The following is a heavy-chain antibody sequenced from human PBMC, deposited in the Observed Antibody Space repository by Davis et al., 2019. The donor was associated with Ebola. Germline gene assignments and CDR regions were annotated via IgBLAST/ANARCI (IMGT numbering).Heavy chain of an antibody. Sequence: AASVKVSCKASGYTFTSYAMHWVRQAPGQRLEWMGWISAYNGNTNYAQKLQGRVTMTTDTSTSTAYMELRSLRSDDTAVYYCARRKYDFWSGNDYWGQGTLVTVSS. J-gene: IGHJ4*02. CDR2: ISAYNGNT. D-gene: IGHD3-3*01. CDR1: GYTFTSYA. CDR3: ARRKYDFWSGNDY. V-gene: IGHV1-18*01.